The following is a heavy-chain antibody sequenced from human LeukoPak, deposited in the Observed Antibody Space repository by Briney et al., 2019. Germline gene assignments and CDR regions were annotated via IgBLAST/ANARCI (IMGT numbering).Heavy chain of an antibody. CDR3: ARQGSPVVVVVGATPAAFDI. J-gene: IGHJ3*02. D-gene: IGHD2-15*01. V-gene: IGHV4-4*07. CDR2: VYTSGST. Sequence: SETLSLTCTVSGGSISSYYWSWIRQPAGKGLEWIGRVYTSGSTNYNPSLKSRVTMSVDTPKNHFSPRLTSVTAADTAVYYCARQGSPVVVVVGATPAAFDIWGQGTMVTVYS. CDR1: GGSISSYY.